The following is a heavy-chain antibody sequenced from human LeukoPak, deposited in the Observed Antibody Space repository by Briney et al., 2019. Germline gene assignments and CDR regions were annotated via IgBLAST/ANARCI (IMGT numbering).Heavy chain of an antibody. D-gene: IGHD3-22*01. V-gene: IGHV3-7*01. J-gene: IGHJ3*02. CDR3: ARPPKPMIVGSWGAFDI. CDR2: IKQDGSEK. CDR1: GFTFSSYW. Sequence: GGSLRLSCAASGFTFSSYWMSWVRQAPGKGLEWVANIKQDGSEKYYVDSVKGRFTISRDNAKNSLYLQMNSLRAEDTAVYYCARPPKPMIVGSWGAFDIWGQGTMVTVSS.